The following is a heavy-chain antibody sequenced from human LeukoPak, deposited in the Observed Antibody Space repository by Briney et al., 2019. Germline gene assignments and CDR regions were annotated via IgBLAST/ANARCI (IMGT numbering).Heavy chain of an antibody. CDR3: AKGALGDYGGKLRAPRYYYMDV. V-gene: IGHV3-23*01. CDR1: GFTFSSYA. Sequence: PGGSLRLSCAAPGFTFSSYAMSWVRQAPGKGLEWVSAISGSGGSTYYADSVKGRFTISRDNSKNTLYLQMNSLRAEDTAVYYCAKGALGDYGGKLRAPRYYYMDVWGKGTTVTVSS. CDR2: ISGSGGST. D-gene: IGHD4-23*01. J-gene: IGHJ6*03.